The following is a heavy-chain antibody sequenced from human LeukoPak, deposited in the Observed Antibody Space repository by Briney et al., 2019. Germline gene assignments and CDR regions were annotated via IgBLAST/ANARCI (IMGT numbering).Heavy chain of an antibody. CDR2: INPSSGDT. Sequence: GASVEVSCKASGYTFTNYYIHWVRQAPGQGLEWMGWINPSSGDTRSLQQFQGRVTMTRDTSINTAYMELSGLRSDDTAVYYCARDSHCGDDNCYEYFPHWGQGTLVTVSS. D-gene: IGHD2-15*01. CDR1: GYTFTNYY. CDR3: ARDSHCGDDNCYEYFPH. V-gene: IGHV1-2*02. J-gene: IGHJ1*01.